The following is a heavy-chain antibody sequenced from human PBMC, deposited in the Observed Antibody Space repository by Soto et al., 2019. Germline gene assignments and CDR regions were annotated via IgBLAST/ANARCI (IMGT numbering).Heavy chain of an antibody. J-gene: IGHJ4*02. CDR2: ISGSGGST. CDR1: GFTFSSYA. V-gene: IGHV3-23*01. Sequence: GGSLRLSCAASGFTFSSYAMSWVRQAPGKGLEWVSAISGSGGSTYYADSVKGRFTISRDNSKNTLYLQMNSLRAEDTAVYYCAKTGGDYSNCVFPFDYWGQGTLVTVSS. D-gene: IGHD4-4*01. CDR3: AKTGGDYSNCVFPFDY.